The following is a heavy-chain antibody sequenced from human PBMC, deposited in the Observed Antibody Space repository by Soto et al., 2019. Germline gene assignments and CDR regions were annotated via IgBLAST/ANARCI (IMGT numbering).Heavy chain of an antibody. J-gene: IGHJ4*02. CDR1: GYTFTRDN. CDR2: IHPSDSRT. V-gene: IGHV1-46*01. Sequence: GASVKVSCKAAGYTFTRDNIRWVRQAHGKGLEWMGVIHPSDSRTTFAQKFRGRVTMTRETSTNTVHMELSSLRSEDTAVYYCAREGGFSSREFDSWGQGTQVTVSS. CDR3: AREGGFSSREFDS. D-gene: IGHD5-18*01.